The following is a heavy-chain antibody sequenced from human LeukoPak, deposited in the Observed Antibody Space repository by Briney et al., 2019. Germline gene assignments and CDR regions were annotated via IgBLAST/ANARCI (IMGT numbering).Heavy chain of an antibody. CDR3: AKDITVSGYELDY. V-gene: IGHV3-30*02. J-gene: IGHJ4*02. CDR1: GFTFVSDG. Sequence: PGRSLRLSWAASGFTFVSDGMHWVRQAPGKGLEWVAFIRYDGSNTYYADSVKGRFTISRDNSKNTLYLQMNSLRAEDTAVYYCAKDITVSGYELDYWGQGTLVTVSS. CDR2: IRYDGSNT. D-gene: IGHD5-12*01.